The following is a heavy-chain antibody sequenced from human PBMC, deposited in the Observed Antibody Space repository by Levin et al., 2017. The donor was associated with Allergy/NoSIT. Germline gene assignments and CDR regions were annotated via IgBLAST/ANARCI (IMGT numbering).Heavy chain of an antibody. V-gene: IGHV3-49*03. D-gene: IGHD6-13*01. CDR1: GFTFGDYA. Sequence: AGGSLRLSCTASGFTFGDYAMSWFRQAPGKGLEWVGFIRSKAYGVTTEYAASVKGRFTISRDDSKSIAYLHMNSLKTEDTAVYYCTRVLIGAAGTFADYWGQGSLVTVSS. CDR3: TRVLIGAAGTFADY. CDR2: IRSKAYGVTT. J-gene: IGHJ4*02.